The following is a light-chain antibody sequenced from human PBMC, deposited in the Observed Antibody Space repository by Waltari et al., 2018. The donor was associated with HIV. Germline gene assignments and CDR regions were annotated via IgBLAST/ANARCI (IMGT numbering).Light chain of an antibody. CDR3: ASWDDNLNSWV. Sequence: QSVATQPPPASWTPGQRVTTARSGSEPNIRSYYVYWYQDLPETAPKLLIYKNNQRSAGVPDRFSGSKSDTSASLAISGLRSEDEADYYCASWDDNLNSWVFGGGTKLTVL. J-gene: IGLJ3*02. CDR1: EPNIRSYY. V-gene: IGLV1-47*01. CDR2: KNN.